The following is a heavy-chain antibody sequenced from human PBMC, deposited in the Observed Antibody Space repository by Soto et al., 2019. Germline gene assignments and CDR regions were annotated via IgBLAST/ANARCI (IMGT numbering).Heavy chain of an antibody. CDR2: IYYSGST. Sequence: SETLSLTCTVSGGSISSGGYYWSWIRQHPGKGLEWIGYIYYSGSTYYNPSLKSRVTISVDTSKNQFSLKLSSVTAADTAVYYCARESPPSGYSGYIMAYYFDYWGQGTLVTVSS. CDR3: ARESPPSGYSGYIMAYYFDY. D-gene: IGHD5-12*01. V-gene: IGHV4-31*03. CDR1: GGSISSGGYY. J-gene: IGHJ4*02.